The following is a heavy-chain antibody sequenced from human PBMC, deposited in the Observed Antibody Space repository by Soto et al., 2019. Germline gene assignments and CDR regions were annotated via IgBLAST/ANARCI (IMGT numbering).Heavy chain of an antibody. CDR1: GGSIISYY. CDR3: ARGRTTTVTTLAYFDY. V-gene: IGHV4-59*01. D-gene: IGHD4-17*01. J-gene: IGHJ4*02. CDR2: IYYSGST. Sequence: PSETLSLTCTFSGGSIISYYWSWIRQPPGKGLEWIGYIYYSGSTNYNPSLKSRVTISVDTSKNQFSLKLSSVTAADTAVYYCARGRTTTVTTLAYFDYWGQGTLVTVSS.